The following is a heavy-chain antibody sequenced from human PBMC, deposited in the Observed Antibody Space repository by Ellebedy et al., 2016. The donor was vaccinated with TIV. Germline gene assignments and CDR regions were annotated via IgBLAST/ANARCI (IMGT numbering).Heavy chain of an antibody. CDR2: IYYSGST. V-gene: IGHV4-39*01. D-gene: IGHD3-10*01. CDR3: ATTFMVRGVIRRRVGDF. J-gene: IGHJ4*02. CDR1: GGSISSGSYY. Sequence: SETLSLXXIVSGGSISSGSYYWGWVRQPPGKGLEWIGTIYYSGSTYYNPSLESRLTISVDTSKNQFSLKLSSVTAADTAVYYCATTFMVRGVIRRRVGDFWGQGTLVTVSP.